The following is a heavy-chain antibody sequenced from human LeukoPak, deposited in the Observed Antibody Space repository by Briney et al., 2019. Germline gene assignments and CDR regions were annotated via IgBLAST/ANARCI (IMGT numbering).Heavy chain of an antibody. CDR1: GYSFTNYW. D-gene: IGHD6-13*01. CDR3: ARHRRGRYSSSWHNWFDP. CDR2: IYPGDSDA. J-gene: IGHJ5*02. V-gene: IGHV5-51*01. Sequence: GESLKISCKGSGYSFTNYWIGWVRQMPGKGLKWMGIIYPGDSDARYNPSFQGQVTTSADKSISTAYLQWSSLKASDTAMYYCARHRRGRYSSSWHNWFDPWGQGTLVTVSS.